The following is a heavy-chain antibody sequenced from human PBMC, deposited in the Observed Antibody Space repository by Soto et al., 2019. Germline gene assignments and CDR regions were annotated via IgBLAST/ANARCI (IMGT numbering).Heavy chain of an antibody. D-gene: IGHD3-16*01. CDR3: AGDFGYYFDY. J-gene: IGHJ4*02. CDR1: GFTFSRYA. Sequence: QVQLVESGGGVVQPGRSLRLSCAASGFTFSRYAVHWVRQAPGKGLEWVTLISYDGSNKFYADSVKGRFTISRDNSKNTLYLQMSSLRAEDTAVYYCAGDFGYYFDYWGQGTLVTVCS. V-gene: IGHV3-30-3*01. CDR2: ISYDGSNK.